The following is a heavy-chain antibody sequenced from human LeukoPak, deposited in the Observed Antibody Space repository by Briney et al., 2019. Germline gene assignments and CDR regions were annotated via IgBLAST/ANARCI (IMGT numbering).Heavy chain of an antibody. Sequence: GGSLRLSCAASGFTFSSYAMSWVRQAPGKGLEWVSVIHRGGNTYYADSVKGRFTISRDSSKNTVFLQVDSLRAEDTAVYYCARDPGYGLGVDYGDYWGQGTLVTVSS. CDR3: ARDPGYGLGVDYGDY. CDR1: GFTFSSYA. V-gene: IGHV3-66*01. D-gene: IGHD3-10*01. J-gene: IGHJ4*02. CDR2: IHRGGNT.